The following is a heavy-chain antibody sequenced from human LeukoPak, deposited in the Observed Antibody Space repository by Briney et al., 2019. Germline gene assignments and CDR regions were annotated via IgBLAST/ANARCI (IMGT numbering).Heavy chain of an antibody. J-gene: IGHJ5*02. CDR1: GYTLTELS. V-gene: IGHV1-24*01. CDR2: FDPEDGET. D-gene: IGHD3-9*01. CDR3: ANSPTYYDILTGYLSWFDP. Sequence: ASVKVSCKVSGYTLTELSIHWVRQAPGKGLEWMGGFDPEDGETIYAQKFQGRVTMTEDTSTDTAYVELSSLRSEDTAVYYCANSPTYYDILTGYLSWFDPWGQGTLVTVSS.